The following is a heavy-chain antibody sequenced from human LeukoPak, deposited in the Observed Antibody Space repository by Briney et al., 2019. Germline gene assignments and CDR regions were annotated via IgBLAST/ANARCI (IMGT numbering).Heavy chain of an antibody. D-gene: IGHD3-22*01. J-gene: IGHJ4*02. V-gene: IGHV3-73*01. CDR1: GFTVSSNY. CDR2: IRSKANNYAT. Sequence: GGSLRLSCAASGFTVSSNYMNWVRQASGKGLEWVGRIRSKANNYATVYAASVKGRFTISRDDSKNTAYLQMNSLKTEDTAVYYCTSVNYDSSGYYSDYWGQGTLVTVSS. CDR3: TSVNYDSSGYYSDY.